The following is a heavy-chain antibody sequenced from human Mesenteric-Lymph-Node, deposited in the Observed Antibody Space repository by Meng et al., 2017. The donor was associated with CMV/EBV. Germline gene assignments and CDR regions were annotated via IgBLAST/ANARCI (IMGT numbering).Heavy chain of an antibody. CDR3: ARETMVVTGGLDY. D-gene: IGHD4-23*01. CDR1: GFTFSSYS. V-gene: IGHV3-48*04. CDR2: ISSSSSTI. J-gene: IGHJ4*02. Sequence: GESLKISCAASGFTFSSYSMNWVRQAPGKGLEWVSYISSSSSTIYYADSVKGRFTISRDNAKNSLYLQMNSLIAEDTAVYYCARETMVVTGGLDYWGQGTLVTVSS.